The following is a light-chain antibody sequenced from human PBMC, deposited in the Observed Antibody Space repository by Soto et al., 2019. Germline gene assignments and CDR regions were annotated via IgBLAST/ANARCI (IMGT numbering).Light chain of an antibody. CDR2: GNS. V-gene: IGLV1-40*01. J-gene: IGLJ2*01. CDR3: QSYDSSQSAVV. CDR1: SSNIGAGYD. Sequence: QSVLTQPPSVSGAPGQRVTISCTGSSSNIGAGYDVHWYQQLPGTAPKLLIYGNSNRPSGVPDRFSGSKSGTSASLAITGLQAEDEADYYCQSYDSSQSAVVFGGGTQLTVL.